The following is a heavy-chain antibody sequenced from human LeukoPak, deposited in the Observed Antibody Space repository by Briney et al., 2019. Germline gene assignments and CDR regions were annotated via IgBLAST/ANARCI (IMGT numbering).Heavy chain of an antibody. CDR1: GFTVSSNY. D-gene: IGHD6-13*01. V-gene: IGHV3-66*01. Sequence: AGGSLRLSCAASGFTVSSNYMSWVRQAPGKGLEWVSVIYSGGSTYYADSVKGRFTISRDNSKNTLYLQMNSLRAEDTAVYYCAREPTSAADVWGQGTTVTVSS. CDR2: IYSGGST. CDR3: AREPTSAADV. J-gene: IGHJ6*02.